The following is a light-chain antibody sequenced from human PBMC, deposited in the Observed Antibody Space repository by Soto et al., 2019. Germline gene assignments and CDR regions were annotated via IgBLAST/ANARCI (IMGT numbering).Light chain of an antibody. CDR3: QQYYSYTRT. Sequence: AIRMTQSPSSPSASTGDRVTITCRASQYITSYLAWYQQKPGKAPKIMIYAASTLQSGVPSRFSGSVSGTDGTLTITCLQHEDVSTYYGQQYYSYTRTFGQGTKVDIK. J-gene: IGKJ1*01. CDR1: QYITSY. CDR2: AAS. V-gene: IGKV1-8*01.